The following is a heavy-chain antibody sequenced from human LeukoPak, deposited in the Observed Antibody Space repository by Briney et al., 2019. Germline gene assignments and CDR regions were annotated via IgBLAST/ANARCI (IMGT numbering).Heavy chain of an antibody. V-gene: IGHV4-59*06. CDR3: ARDDSSGTDHN. CDR2: IYYSGST. Sequence: SETLSLTCTVSGDSISSYYWSWIRQHPGKGLEWIGYIYYSGSTYYNPSLKSRVTISVDTSKNQFSLKLSSVTAADTAVYYCARDDSSGTDHNWGQGTLVTVSS. D-gene: IGHD3-22*01. CDR1: GDSISSYY. J-gene: IGHJ4*02.